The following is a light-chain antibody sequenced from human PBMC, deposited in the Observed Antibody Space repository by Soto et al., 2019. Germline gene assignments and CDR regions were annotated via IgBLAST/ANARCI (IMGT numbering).Light chain of an antibody. Sequence: IVLTQSPGTLSLSPGETATLSCRASESLSPHSIAWYQQKPGQAPRLLIYGPSGRATGIPDRISGSGSGTDFTPTISGLELEVFEMYYCQHFRVSLRTSAKGPKVEV. CDR1: ESLSPHS. V-gene: IGKV3-20*01. CDR3: QHFRVSLRT. J-gene: IGKJ1*01. CDR2: GPS.